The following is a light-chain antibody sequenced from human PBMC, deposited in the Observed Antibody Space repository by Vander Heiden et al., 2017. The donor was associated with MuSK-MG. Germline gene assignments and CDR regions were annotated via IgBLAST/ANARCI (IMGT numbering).Light chain of an antibody. CDR3: QQSRDSVT. Sequence: EIMLTQSPGTLSLSPGEGTTLSCRASQSVGSSFLAWYQQKHGQAPSLLLDGALYRAAGIPDRCSSSGSGTDFTLTFSRLEHEDFAVYYCQQSRDSVTFGGGTKVEIK. V-gene: IGKV3-20*01. CDR1: QSVGSSF. J-gene: IGKJ4*01. CDR2: GAL.